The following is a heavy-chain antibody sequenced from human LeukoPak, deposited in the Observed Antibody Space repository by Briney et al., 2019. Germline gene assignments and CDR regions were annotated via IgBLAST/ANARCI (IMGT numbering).Heavy chain of an antibody. CDR2: ISYTGTYI. CDR3: VRDRGTYRPIDY. J-gene: IGHJ4*02. V-gene: IGHV3-21*04. Sequence: GGSLRLSCAASGFTVSSNFMSWVRQAPGKGLEWVSSISYTGTYIYYADSVKGRFTISRDNAQNSLYLQMNSLRAEDTAIYYCVRDRGTYRPIDYWGQGTLVTVSS. D-gene: IGHD1-26*01. CDR1: GFTVSSNF.